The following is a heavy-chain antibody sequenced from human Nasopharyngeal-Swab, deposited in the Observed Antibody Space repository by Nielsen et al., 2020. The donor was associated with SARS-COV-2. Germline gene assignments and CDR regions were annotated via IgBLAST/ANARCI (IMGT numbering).Heavy chain of an antibody. CDR2: ISCGSTYI. V-gene: IGHV3-21*06. CDR3: GRCAFPSTTSYYYYYYTDV. CDR1: GFTFTPFS. J-gene: IGHJ6*03. D-gene: IGHD1-1*01. Sequence: GESLKISCAASGFTFTPFSMNWVRQAPGKGLEWVASISCGSTYIYYADSVKGRFTISRDNAKNSLYLQINSLRADDTAVYYCGRCAFPSTTSYYYYYYTDVWGKGTTVTVS.